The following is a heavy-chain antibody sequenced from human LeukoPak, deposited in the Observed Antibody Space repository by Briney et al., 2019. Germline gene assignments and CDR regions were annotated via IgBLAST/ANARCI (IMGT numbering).Heavy chain of an antibody. CDR3: AKVRYSSSWYVYFQH. CDR1: GFTFSSYA. J-gene: IGHJ1*01. CDR2: ISGSGGST. V-gene: IGHV3-23*01. Sequence: GGSLRLSCAASGFTFSSYAMSWVRQAPGKGLEWVSDISGSGGSTYYADSVKGRFTISRDKSKSTLYLQMNSLRAEDTAVYYCAKVRYSSSWYVYFQHWGQGTLVTVSS. D-gene: IGHD6-13*01.